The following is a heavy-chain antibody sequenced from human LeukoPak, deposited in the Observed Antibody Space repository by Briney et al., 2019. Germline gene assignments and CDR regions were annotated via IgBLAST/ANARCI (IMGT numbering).Heavy chain of an antibody. J-gene: IGHJ4*02. CDR1: GGSISSYY. V-gene: IGHV4-59*01. D-gene: IGHD6-6*01. CDR2: IYYSGST. CDR3: ARGRAARLDY. Sequence: SETLSPTCTVSGGSISSYYWSWIRQPPGKGLEWIGYIYYSGSTNYNPSLKSRVTISVDTSKNQFSLKLSSVTAADTAVYYCARGRAARLDYWGQGTLVTVSS.